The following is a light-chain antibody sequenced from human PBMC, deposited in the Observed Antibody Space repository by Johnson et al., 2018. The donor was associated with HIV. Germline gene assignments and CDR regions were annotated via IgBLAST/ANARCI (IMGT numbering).Light chain of an antibody. CDR2: DHN. J-gene: IGLJ1*01. CDR1: GSNIGNNY. V-gene: IGLV1-51*01. Sequence: QSVLTQPPSVSAAPGQKVTISCSGSGSNIGNNYVSWYQQLPGTAPKLLIYDHNKRPSGIPDRFSGSKSGTSATMGITGLQTGDEADYYCGTLDSSLSAGPYVFGTGTKVTVL. CDR3: GTLDSSLSAGPYV.